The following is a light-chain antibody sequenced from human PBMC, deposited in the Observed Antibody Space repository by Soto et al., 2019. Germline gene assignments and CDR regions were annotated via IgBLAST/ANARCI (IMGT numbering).Light chain of an antibody. CDR1: ESVSTY. J-gene: IGKJ1*01. V-gene: IGKV3-11*01. CDR3: QQGSNWPPRT. Sequence: EVVLTQSPTTLSLSPGESATLSCRASESVSTYLAWYQQRPGQAPRLLMYDVSNRATGIPARFSGSGSGTDFTLTISSLEPEDFAIYYCQQGSNWPPRTFGQGTKVDIK. CDR2: DVS.